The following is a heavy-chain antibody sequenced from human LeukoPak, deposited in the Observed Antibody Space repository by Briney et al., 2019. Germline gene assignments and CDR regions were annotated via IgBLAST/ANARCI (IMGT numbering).Heavy chain of an antibody. V-gene: IGHV3-33*08. CDR1: GFMFSSFE. D-gene: IGHD6-19*01. Sequence: GGSLRLSCAASGFMFSSFEMNWVRQAPGKGLEWVAVIWYDGSNKYYADSVKGRFTISRDNSKNTLYLQMNSLRAEDTAVYYCVRVAVAGNLNNWFDPWGQGTLVTVSS. CDR3: VRVAVAGNLNNWFDP. J-gene: IGHJ5*02. CDR2: IWYDGSNK.